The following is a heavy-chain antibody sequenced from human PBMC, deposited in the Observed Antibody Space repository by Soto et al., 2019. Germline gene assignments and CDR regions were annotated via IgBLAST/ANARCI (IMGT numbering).Heavy chain of an antibody. V-gene: IGHV4-59*08. CDR2: IYYSGST. J-gene: IGHJ4*02. D-gene: IGHD3-10*01. Sequence: SETLSLTCTVSSVSINSFTNHYCSWIRQPPGKGLEWVGYIYYSGSTKYNPSLKSRVTISVDTSKNQFSLKLSSVTAADTAVYFCARRDGLDIDAYYWGRGILVTVSS. CDR1: SVSINSFTNHY. CDR3: ARRDGLDIDAYY.